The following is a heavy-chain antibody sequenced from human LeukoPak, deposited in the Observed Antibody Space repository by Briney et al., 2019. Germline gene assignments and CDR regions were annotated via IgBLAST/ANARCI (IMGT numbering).Heavy chain of an antibody. J-gene: IGHJ6*04. CDR3: ARDTPRGYYDSSVASDV. D-gene: IGHD3-22*01. CDR2: IYTSGST. V-gene: IGHV4-61*02. CDR1: GGSISSGSYY. Sequence: PSETLSLTCTVSGGSISSGSYYWSWIRQPAGKGLEWIGRIYTSGSTNYNPSLKSRVTISVDTSKNQFSLKLSSVTAADTAVYYCARDTPRGYYDSSVASDVWGKGTTVTISS.